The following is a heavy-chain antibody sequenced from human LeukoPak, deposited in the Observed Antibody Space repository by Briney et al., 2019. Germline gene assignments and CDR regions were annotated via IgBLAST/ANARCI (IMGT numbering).Heavy chain of an antibody. D-gene: IGHD1-7*01. CDR2: VGIVPTNT. V-gene: IGHV3-23*01. CDR1: GFTFNKHA. Sequence: GGSLRLSCAASGFTFNKHAMHWVRQAPGKGLEWVSAVGIVPTNTNYADSVKGPFTISRDNSKNTLYLQMNSLRAEDTAVYYCATRGMTATKEFDYWGQGTLVTVSS. J-gene: IGHJ4*02. CDR3: ATRGMTATKEFDY.